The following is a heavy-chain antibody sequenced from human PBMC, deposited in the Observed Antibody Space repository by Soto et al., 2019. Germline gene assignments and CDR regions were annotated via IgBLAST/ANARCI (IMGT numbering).Heavy chain of an antibody. V-gene: IGHV1-46*01. J-gene: IGHJ5*02. D-gene: IGHD6-13*01. CDR1: GYTFTSYY. Sequence: ASVKVSCKASGYTFTSYYMHWVRQAPGQGLEWMGIINPSGGSTSYAQKFQGRVTMTRDTSTSTVYMELSSLRSEDTAVYYCARGQERGYSSSWNWFDPWGQGTLVTVSS. CDR2: INPSGGST. CDR3: ARGQERGYSSSWNWFDP.